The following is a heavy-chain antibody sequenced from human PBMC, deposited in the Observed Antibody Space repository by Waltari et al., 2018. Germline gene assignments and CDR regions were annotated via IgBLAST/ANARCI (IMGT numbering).Heavy chain of an antibody. CDR1: AGSFSGYY. CDR2: IDHSGGT. D-gene: IGHD6-13*01. V-gene: IGHV4-34*01. Sequence: QVQLQQWGAGLFKPSETLSLTCALYAGSFSGYYWSWIRQPPGKGLEWIGEIDHSGGTNYSPSLQSRVTISADTSKRRFSLTLRSMTAADTAVYYCTRGRRHRAASRNYYYMDVWGKGTTVTVSS. CDR3: TRGRRHRAASRNYYYMDV. J-gene: IGHJ6*03.